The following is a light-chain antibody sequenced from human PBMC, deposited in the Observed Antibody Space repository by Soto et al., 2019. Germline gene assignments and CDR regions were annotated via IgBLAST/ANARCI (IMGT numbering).Light chain of an antibody. V-gene: IGLV2-14*01. CDR3: SSYTSSSTQV. J-gene: IGLJ3*02. CDR2: DVS. Sequence: QSALTQPASVSGSPGQSITISWTGTSSDVGGYNYVSWYQQHPGKAPKLMIYDVSNRPSGVSNRFSGSKSGNTASLTISGLQAEDEADYYCSSYTSSSTQVFGGGTNLTVL. CDR1: SSDVGGYNY.